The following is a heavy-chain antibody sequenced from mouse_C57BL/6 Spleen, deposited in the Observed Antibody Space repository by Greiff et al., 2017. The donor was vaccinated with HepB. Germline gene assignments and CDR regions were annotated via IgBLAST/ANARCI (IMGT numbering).Heavy chain of an antibody. D-gene: IGHD2-3*01. V-gene: IGHV5-16*01. CDR2: INYDGSST. CDR3: ARSYDGYYGYFDV. J-gene: IGHJ1*03. Sequence: EVKLMESEGGLVQPGSSMKLSCTASGFTFSDYYMAWVRQVPEKGLEWVANINYDGSSTYYLDSLKSRFIISRDNAKNILYLQMSSLKSEDTATYYCARSYDGYYGYFDVWGTGTTVTVSS. CDR1: GFTFSDYY.